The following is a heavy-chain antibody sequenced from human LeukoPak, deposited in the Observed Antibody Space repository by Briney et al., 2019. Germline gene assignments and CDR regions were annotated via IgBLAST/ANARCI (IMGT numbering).Heavy chain of an antibody. J-gene: IGHJ4*02. Sequence: ASVKVSCKASGYTFTSYYMHWVRQAPGQGLEWMGIINPSGGSTSYAQKFQGRVTMTRDTSTGTVYMELSSLRSEDTAVYYCARARVGATYSPSPFDYWGQGTLVTVSS. D-gene: IGHD1-26*01. CDR3: ARARVGATYSPSPFDY. CDR2: INPSGGST. V-gene: IGHV1-46*01. CDR1: GYTFTSYY.